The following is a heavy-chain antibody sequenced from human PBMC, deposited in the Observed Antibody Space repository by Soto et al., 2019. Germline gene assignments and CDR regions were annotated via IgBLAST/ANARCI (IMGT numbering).Heavy chain of an antibody. Sequence: SETLSLTCTVSGGSISSSSYYWGWIRQPPGKGLEWIGSIYYSGSTYYNPSLKSRVTISVDTSKNQFSLKLSSVTAADTAVYYCARPGHGVAGRHYYYGMDVWGQGTTVTVSS. CDR3: ARPGHGVAGRHYYYGMDV. CDR2: IYYSGST. V-gene: IGHV4-39*01. D-gene: IGHD6-19*01. CDR1: GGSISSSSYY. J-gene: IGHJ6*02.